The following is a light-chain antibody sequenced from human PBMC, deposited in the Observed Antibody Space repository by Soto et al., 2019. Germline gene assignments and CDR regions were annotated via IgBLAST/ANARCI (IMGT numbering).Light chain of an antibody. Sequence: QSALTQPPSVSGSPGQSVTISCTGTSSDVGNYNRVSWYQHPPGTAPKVIIYEVSNRPSGVPDRFSGSKSGNTASLTISGLQSEDEADYYCSSYTSSSTYVFGTGTKLPVL. CDR2: EVS. J-gene: IGLJ1*01. CDR3: SSYTSSSTYV. CDR1: SSDVGNYNR. V-gene: IGLV2-18*02.